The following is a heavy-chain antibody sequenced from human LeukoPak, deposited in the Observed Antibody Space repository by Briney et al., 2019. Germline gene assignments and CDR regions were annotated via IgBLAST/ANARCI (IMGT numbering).Heavy chain of an antibody. D-gene: IGHD3-10*01. CDR1: GFTFKRYW. V-gene: IGHV3-74*01. CDR2: SHNDGNSV. CDR3: VRHNYGYDY. J-gene: IGHJ4*02. Sequence: RGSLRLSCAASGFTFKRYWMHWVRQVPGKGVVWVSHSHNDGNSVSYADSVKGRFTVSRDNAKNTLYLQMNRLRAEDTAVYYCVRHNYGYDYWGQGTLVTVSS.